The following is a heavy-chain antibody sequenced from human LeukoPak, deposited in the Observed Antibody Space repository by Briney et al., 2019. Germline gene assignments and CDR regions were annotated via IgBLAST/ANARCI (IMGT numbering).Heavy chain of an antibody. Sequence: GASVKVSCKASVYTFTGYYMHWVRQAPGQGLEWMGWINPNSGGTNYAQKFQGRVTMTRDTSISTAYMELSRLRSDDTAVYYCARDLVVGYCSGGSCYSGLYYFDYWGQGTLVTVSS. CDR3: ARDLVVGYCSGGSCYSGLYYFDY. D-gene: IGHD2-15*01. J-gene: IGHJ4*02. CDR1: VYTFTGYY. V-gene: IGHV1-2*02. CDR2: INPNSGGT.